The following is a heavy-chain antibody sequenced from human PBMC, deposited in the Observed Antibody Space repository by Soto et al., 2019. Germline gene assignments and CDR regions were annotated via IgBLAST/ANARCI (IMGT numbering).Heavy chain of an antibody. CDR2: VNHNGNT. Sequence: PSETLSLTCAVYGGSFSGHYWSWIRQPPGKGLEWIGEVNHNGNTNENPSLKSRITISVDTSKDQFSLKLRSVTAADTAVYYCARGITMIAPDKSYFDSWGQGGLVTVS. V-gene: IGHV4-34*01. CDR1: GGSFSGHY. J-gene: IGHJ4*02. CDR3: ARGITMIAPDKSYFDS. D-gene: IGHD3-22*01.